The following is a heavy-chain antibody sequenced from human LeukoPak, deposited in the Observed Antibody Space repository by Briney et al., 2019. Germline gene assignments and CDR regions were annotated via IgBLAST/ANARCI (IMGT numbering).Heavy chain of an antibody. J-gene: IGHJ4*02. CDR2: ISGSGGST. CDR1: GFTFSSYA. V-gene: IGHV3-23*01. D-gene: IGHD2-15*01. CDR3: AKGALGYCSGGSCRGGDY. Sequence: GGSLRLSCAASGFTFSSYAMSWVRQAPGKGLEWVSAISGSGGSTYYADSVKGRFTISRDNSENTLYLQMNSLRAEDTAVYYCAKGALGYCSGGSCRGGDYWGQGTLVTVSS.